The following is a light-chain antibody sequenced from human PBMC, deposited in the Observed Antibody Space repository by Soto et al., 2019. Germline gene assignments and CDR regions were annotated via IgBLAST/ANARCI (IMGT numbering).Light chain of an antibody. Sequence: DIVMTQSPLSLPVTPGAPSSISCRSSQRLLHINGYYYLDWYLQKPGQSPQLLIYLGSNRASGVPDRFSGSGSGTDFTLKISRVEAEDVGVYYCMQALQTGGFTFGPGTKVDI. V-gene: IGKV2-28*01. J-gene: IGKJ3*01. CDR3: MQALQTGGFT. CDR2: LGS. CDR1: QRLLHINGYYY.